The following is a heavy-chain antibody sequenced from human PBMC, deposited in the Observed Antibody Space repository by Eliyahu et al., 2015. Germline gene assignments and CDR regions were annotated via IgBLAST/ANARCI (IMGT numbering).Heavy chain of an antibody. J-gene: IGHJ4*02. V-gene: IGHV3-23*01. CDR1: GFTFSNYA. D-gene: IGHD5-12*01. Sequence: EVQLLESGGGLVQPGGSLRLSCAAAGFTFSNYALXWFRRAPGKGLGWVSALSGSGVSTYYADSEGRFTISRDNSKNTLYLQLNSLRAEDTGVYHCAKDRGATIMGTFDLWGPGTVVTVSS. CDR2: LSGSGVST. CDR3: AKDRGATIMGTFDL.